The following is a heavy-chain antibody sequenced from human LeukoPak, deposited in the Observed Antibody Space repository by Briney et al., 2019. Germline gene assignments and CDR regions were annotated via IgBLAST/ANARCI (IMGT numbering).Heavy chain of an antibody. J-gene: IGHJ5*02. CDR1: GASISNFY. V-gene: IGHV4-59*01. CDR2: INYSGST. Sequence: PSETLSLTCTISGASISNFYLSWIRQPPGKGLEWIGSINYSGSTNYNPSLKSRVTISIDTSKNQMSLKLRSVTAADTAVYYCARDHIHRDDYNAAWGQGALVSVSS. D-gene: IGHD5-24*01. CDR3: ARDHIHRDDYNAA.